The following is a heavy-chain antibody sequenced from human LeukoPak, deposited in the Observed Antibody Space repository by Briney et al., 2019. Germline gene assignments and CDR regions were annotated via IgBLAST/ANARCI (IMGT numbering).Heavy chain of an antibody. CDR2: IYHSGST. CDR1: GYSISSGYY. J-gene: IGHJ3*02. V-gene: IGHV4-38-2*02. Sequence: PSETLSLTCTVSGYSISSGYYWGWIRQPPGKGLEWIGSIYHSGSTYYNPSLKSRVTISVDTSKNQFSLKLSSVTAADTAVYYCARSSVTRNAFDIWGQGTMVTVSS. CDR3: ARSSVTRNAFDI. D-gene: IGHD4-23*01.